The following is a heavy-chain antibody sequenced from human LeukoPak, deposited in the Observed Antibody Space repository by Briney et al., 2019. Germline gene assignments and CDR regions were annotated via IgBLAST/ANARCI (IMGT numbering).Heavy chain of an antibody. Sequence: ASVKVSCKASGYTFTSYAMHWVRQAPGQRLEWMGWINAVNGNTKYSQKFQGRVTITRDTSASTAYMELSSLRSEDTAVYYCERDNPGSYYFDYWGQGTLVTVSS. V-gene: IGHV1-3*01. J-gene: IGHJ4*02. CDR2: INAVNGNT. CDR1: GYTFTSYA. CDR3: ERDNPGSYYFDY. D-gene: IGHD1-14*01.